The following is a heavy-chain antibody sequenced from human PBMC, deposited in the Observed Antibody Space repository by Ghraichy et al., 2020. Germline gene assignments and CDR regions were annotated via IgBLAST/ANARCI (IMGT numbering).Heavy chain of an antibody. D-gene: IGHD4-17*01. J-gene: IGHJ4*02. CDR2: IKSDGSTT. CDR1: GFTFSRYW. V-gene: IGHV3-74*01. Sequence: GGSLRLSCAASGFTFSRYWMHWVRQAPGKGLVWVSRIKSDGSTTDYADSVKGRFTISRDNAKNTLYLQMNSLRVEDTAVYYCARGYGDYESPLPFDYWGQGTLVTVSS. CDR3: ARGYGDYESPLPFDY.